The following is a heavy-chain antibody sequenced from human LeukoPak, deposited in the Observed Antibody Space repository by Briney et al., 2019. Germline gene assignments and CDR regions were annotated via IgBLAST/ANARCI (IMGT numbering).Heavy chain of an antibody. CDR2: VDHTGST. D-gene: IGHD5-12*01. CDR1: DDSITMYY. J-gene: IGHJ5*02. V-gene: IGHV4-59*01. CDR3: ASRYAPSWFDP. Sequence: PSETLSLTCSVSDDSITMYYWTWIRQPPGKGLEWIGYVDHTGSTNFNPSLNGRVSISRDTTKNLFSLRLRSVTAADTAVYYCASRYAPSWFDPWGQGTLVTVSS.